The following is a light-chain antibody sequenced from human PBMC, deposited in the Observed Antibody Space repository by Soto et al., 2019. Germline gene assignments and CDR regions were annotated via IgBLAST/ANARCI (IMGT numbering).Light chain of an antibody. V-gene: IGLV1-44*01. Sequence: QSVLTQPPSASGTPGQRVTISCSGSSSNIGSNTVNWYQHLPGTAPKLLIYNNNQRPSGVPDRFSGSKSGTSASLAISGLQSEDEADYYCAAWGDSLNGPVFGGGTKLTVL. J-gene: IGLJ2*01. CDR3: AAWGDSLNGPV. CDR2: NNN. CDR1: SSNIGSNT.